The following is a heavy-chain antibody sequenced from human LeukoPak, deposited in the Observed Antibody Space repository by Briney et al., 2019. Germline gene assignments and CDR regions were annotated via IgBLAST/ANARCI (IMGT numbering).Heavy chain of an antibody. Sequence: PGRSLRLSCAASGFTFSSYAMHWVRQAPGKGLEWVSYISSSGSTIYYADSVKGRFTISRDNAKNSLYLQMNSLRAEDTAVYYCAREGSTSSFDYWGQGTLVTVSS. CDR2: ISSSGSTI. J-gene: IGHJ4*02. V-gene: IGHV3-48*03. CDR1: GFTFSSYA. CDR3: AREGSTSSFDY. D-gene: IGHD2-2*01.